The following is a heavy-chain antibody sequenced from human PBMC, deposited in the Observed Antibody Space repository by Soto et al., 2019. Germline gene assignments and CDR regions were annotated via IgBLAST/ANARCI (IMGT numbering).Heavy chain of an antibody. CDR1: GGSISSGDYY. D-gene: IGHD5-18*01. CDR3: AREDTAMVRMYYGMDV. J-gene: IGHJ6*02. Sequence: QVQLQESGPGLVKPSQTLSLTCTVSGGSISSGDYYWSWIRLPPGKGLEWIGYIYYSGSTYYNPSLKSRVTISVDTSKNQFSLKLSSVTAADTAVYYCAREDTAMVRMYYGMDVWGQGTTVTVSS. V-gene: IGHV4-30-4*01. CDR2: IYYSGST.